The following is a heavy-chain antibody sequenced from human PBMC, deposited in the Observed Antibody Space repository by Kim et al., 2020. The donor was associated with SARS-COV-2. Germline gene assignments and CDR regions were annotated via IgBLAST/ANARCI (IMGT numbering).Heavy chain of an antibody. J-gene: IGHJ6*02. CDR3: AKDRGAAAGTIIYYYYGMDV. D-gene: IGHD6-13*01. Sequence: GGSLRLSCAASGFTFSSYGMHWVRQAPGKGLEWVAVISYDGSNKYYADSVKGRFTISRDNSKNTLYLQMNSLRAEDTAVYYCAKDRGAAAGTIIYYYYGMDVWGQGTTVTVSS. CDR1: GFTFSSYG. CDR2: ISYDGSNK. V-gene: IGHV3-30*18.